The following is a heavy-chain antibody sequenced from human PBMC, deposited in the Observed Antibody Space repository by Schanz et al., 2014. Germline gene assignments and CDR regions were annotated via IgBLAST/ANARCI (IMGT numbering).Heavy chain of an antibody. J-gene: IGHJ3*01. CDR2: INTGVNT. Sequence: EVQLVESGGGLVQPGGSLRLSCTASGFTFSSYDVFWVRQAPGKGLEWVSAINTGVNTYYADSVRGRFTMSRDNSKNTMYLQINNLRADDTAVYYCARELPGVVAFDFWGQGTMVTVSS. D-gene: IGHD7-27*01. CDR3: ARELPGVVAFDF. CDR1: GFTFSSYD. V-gene: IGHV3-66*01.